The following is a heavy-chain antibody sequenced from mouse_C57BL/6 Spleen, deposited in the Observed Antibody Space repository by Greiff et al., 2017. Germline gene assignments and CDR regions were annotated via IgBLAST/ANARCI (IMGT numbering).Heavy chain of an antibody. CDR3: ASGENDGYYFDY. CDR2: ISYDGSN. J-gene: IGHJ2*01. D-gene: IGHD2-3*01. CDR1: GYSITSGYY. V-gene: IGHV3-6*01. Sequence: EVQRVESGPGLVKPSQSLSLTCSVTGYSITSGYYWNWIRQFPGNKLEWMGYISYDGSNNYNPSLKNRISITRDTSKNQFFLKLNSVTTEDTATYYCASGENDGYYFDYWGQGTTLTVSS.